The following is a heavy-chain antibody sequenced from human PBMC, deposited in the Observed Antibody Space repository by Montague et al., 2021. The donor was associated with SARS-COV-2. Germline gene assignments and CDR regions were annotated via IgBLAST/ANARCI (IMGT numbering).Heavy chain of an antibody. J-gene: IGHJ4*02. CDR1: GGSFSGYY. CDR2: INHSGST. Sequence: SETLSLTRAVYGGSFSGYYWSWIRQPPGKGLEWIGEINHSGSTNYNPSLKSRVTISVDTSKNQFSLKLSSVTAADTAVYYCARGSRQWLVRPPHYYYFDYWGQGILVTVSS. D-gene: IGHD6-19*01. V-gene: IGHV4-34*01. CDR3: ARGSRQWLVRPPHYYYFDY.